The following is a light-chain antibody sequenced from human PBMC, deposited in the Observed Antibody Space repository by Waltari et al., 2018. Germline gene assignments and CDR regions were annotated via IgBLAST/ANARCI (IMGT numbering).Light chain of an antibody. CDR3: NSYTSSDTYV. CDR2: DVS. V-gene: IGLV2-14*03. CDR1: SSDIGGYNL. J-gene: IGLJ1*01. Sequence: QSALTQPASVSGSPGKSITISCTGTSSDIGGYNLVSWYQQHPGKAPKVIIYDVSGRSPGVSVRFSGSKSGNTASLTISGLQAEDEADYYCNSYTSSDTYVFGIGTKVTVL.